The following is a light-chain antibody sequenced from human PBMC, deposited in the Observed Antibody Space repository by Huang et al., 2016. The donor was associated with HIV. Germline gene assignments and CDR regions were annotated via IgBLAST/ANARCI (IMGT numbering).Light chain of an antibody. CDR1: QSVSSN. Sequence: EIVMTQSPATLSVSPGERATLSCRASQSVSSNLAWYQHKPGQSPRLLIYGASTKATGIPARFSGSGSGTEFTLTISSLQSEEFAIYYCQQYNNWPPDFTFGPGTKVDIK. J-gene: IGKJ3*01. V-gene: IGKV3-15*01. CDR2: GAS. CDR3: QQYNNWPPDFT.